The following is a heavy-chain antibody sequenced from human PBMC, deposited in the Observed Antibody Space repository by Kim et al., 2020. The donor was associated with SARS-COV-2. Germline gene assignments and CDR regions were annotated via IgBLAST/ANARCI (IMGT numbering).Heavy chain of an antibody. CDR2: SGST. V-gene: IGHV4-34*01. CDR3: ARGAPLVY. Sequence: SGSTNHYPTLKGRVTISVDTSKNQFSLKLSSVTATDTAVYYCARGAPLVYWGQGTLVTVSS. D-gene: IGHD2-21*01. J-gene: IGHJ4*02.